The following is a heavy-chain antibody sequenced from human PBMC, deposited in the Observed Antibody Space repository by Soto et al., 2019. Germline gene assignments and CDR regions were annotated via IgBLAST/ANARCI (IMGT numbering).Heavy chain of an antibody. Sequence: PSETLSLTCTVSGASISSSDHYWSWIRQPPGKGLEWIGHSHYSGSTYYSPSLRNRLTISLDASKHQFSLRLNSVAATDTAMYFCAREIRYCTDGVCQSYGMDVWGQGTTVTVSS. CDR2: SHYSGST. CDR1: GASISSSDHY. J-gene: IGHJ6*02. CDR3: AREIRYCTDGVCQSYGMDV. V-gene: IGHV4-30-4*01. D-gene: IGHD2-8*01.